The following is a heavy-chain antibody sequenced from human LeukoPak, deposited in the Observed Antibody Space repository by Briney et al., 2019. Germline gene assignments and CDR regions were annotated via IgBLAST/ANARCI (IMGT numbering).Heavy chain of an antibody. J-gene: IGHJ4*02. CDR1: GFTFSSYS. Sequence: PGGSLRLSCAASGFTFSSYSMNWVRQAPGKGLEWVSYISSSSSTIYYADSVKGRFTISRDNAKNSLYLQMNSLRAEDTAVYYCARDGDYGDYTAAFDYWGQGTLVTVSS. CDR3: ARDGDYGDYTAAFDY. D-gene: IGHD4-17*01. V-gene: IGHV3-48*01. CDR2: ISSSSSTI.